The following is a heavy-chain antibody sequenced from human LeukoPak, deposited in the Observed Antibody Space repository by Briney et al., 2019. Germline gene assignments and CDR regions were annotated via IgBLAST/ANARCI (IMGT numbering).Heavy chain of an antibody. D-gene: IGHD1-26*01. CDR1: GYTFTGYY. Sequence: ASVKVSCKASGYTFTGYYMHWVRQAPGQGLEWMGWINPNSGGTNYAQKFQGRVTMTRDTSISTAYMELSRLRSDDTAVYYCAGSLVGANLYFDYWGQGTLVTVSS. CDR3: AGSLVGANLYFDY. V-gene: IGHV1-2*02. CDR2: INPNSGGT. J-gene: IGHJ4*02.